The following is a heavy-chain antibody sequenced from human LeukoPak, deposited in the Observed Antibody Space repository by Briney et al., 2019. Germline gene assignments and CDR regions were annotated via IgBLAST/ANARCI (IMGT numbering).Heavy chain of an antibody. J-gene: IGHJ4*02. CDR2: IYYTGRT. D-gene: IGHD3-22*01. CDR1: GGSISSYY. Sequence: SETLSLTCTVSGGSISSYYWSWIRQPPGKGLEWIGYIYYTGRTNHNPSLKSRVTISVDTSKNQFSLELSSVTAADTAVYYCARYVSSGLDYWGQETLVTVSS. V-gene: IGHV4-59*01. CDR3: ARYVSSGLDY.